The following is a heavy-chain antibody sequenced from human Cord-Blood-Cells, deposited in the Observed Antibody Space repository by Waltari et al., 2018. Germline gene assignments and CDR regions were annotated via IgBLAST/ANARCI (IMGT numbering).Heavy chain of an antibody. D-gene: IGHD1-20*01. J-gene: IGHJ3*02. Sequence: QLQLQQWGAGLLKPSETLSLTCAVNGGSFSGYYWSWIRQPPGKGLEWIGEINHSGSTNYNPSLKSRVTISVDTSKNQFSLKLSSVTAADTAVYYCARGLTGPDAFDIWGQGTMVTVSS. CDR2: INHSGST. CDR3: ARGLTGPDAFDI. V-gene: IGHV4-34*01. CDR1: GGSFSGYY.